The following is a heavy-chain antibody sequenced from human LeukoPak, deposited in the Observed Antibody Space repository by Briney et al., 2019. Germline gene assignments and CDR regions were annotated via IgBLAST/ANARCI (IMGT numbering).Heavy chain of an antibody. CDR1: GYTFSDND. Sequence: ASVKVSRKTSGYTFSDNDIHWVRQAPGQGLEWMGWINPHSGGTNYGENFQGRVTSTRDTSISTAYMDLSSLISDDTAVYYCARESMRVTAFDIWGQGTMVTVSS. D-gene: IGHD2-21*02. V-gene: IGHV1-2*02. J-gene: IGHJ3*02. CDR3: ARESMRVTAFDI. CDR2: INPHSGGT.